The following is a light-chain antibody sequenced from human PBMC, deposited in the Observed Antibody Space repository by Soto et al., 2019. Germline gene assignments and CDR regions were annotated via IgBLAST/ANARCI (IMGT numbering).Light chain of an antibody. CDR1: QSVSSN. CDR3: QQYNNWPYT. Sequence: EIVMTQSPATLSVSPGERAALSCRASQSVSSNFAWYQQKPGQAHRLLIYGASTRATDIPARFSGSGSGTEFTLTISSLQSEDFAVYYCQQYNNWPYTFGQGTKLEIK. V-gene: IGKV3-15*01. CDR2: GAS. J-gene: IGKJ2*01.